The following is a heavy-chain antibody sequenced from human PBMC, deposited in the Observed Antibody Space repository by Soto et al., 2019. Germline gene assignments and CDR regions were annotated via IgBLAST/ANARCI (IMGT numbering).Heavy chain of an antibody. CDR2: IYYSGST. CDR1: GGSISSYY. D-gene: IGHD3-22*01. CDR3: AGVSYYDSSGYYYFGAFDI. V-gene: IGHV4-59*01. J-gene: IGHJ3*02. Sequence: SETLSLTCTVSGGSISSYYWSWIRQPPGKGLEWIGYIYYSGSTNYNPSLKSRVTISVDTSKNQFSLKLSSVTAADTAVYYCAGVSYYDSSGYYYFGAFDIGGQGTMVTVSS.